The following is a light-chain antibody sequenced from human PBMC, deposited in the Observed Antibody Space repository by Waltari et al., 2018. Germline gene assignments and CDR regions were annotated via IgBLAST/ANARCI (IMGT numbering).Light chain of an antibody. CDR3: QQYGSSVMYT. J-gene: IGKJ2*01. CDR1: HRRSTDS. V-gene: IGKV3-20*01. Sequence: SRHRRSTDSVALYHQMPGQAPRLLIYGASSRAAGIPDRFSGRGSGADVTLTISRLEPEDFAVYYCQQYGSSVMYTFGHGTKLEIK. CDR2: GAS.